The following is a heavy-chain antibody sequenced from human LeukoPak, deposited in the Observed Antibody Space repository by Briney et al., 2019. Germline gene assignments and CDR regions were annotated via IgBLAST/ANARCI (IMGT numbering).Heavy chain of an antibody. J-gene: IGHJ4*02. CDR2: IYTSGST. V-gene: IGHV4-61*02. Sequence: SETLSLTCTVSGGSISSGSYYWSWIRQPAGKGLEWIGRIYTSGSTNYNPSLKSRVTISVDTSKNQFSLKLSSVTAADTAVYYCARDQRWRFNFDSWGQGILVTVSS. D-gene: IGHD4-23*01. CDR3: ARDQRWRFNFDS. CDR1: GGSISSGSYY.